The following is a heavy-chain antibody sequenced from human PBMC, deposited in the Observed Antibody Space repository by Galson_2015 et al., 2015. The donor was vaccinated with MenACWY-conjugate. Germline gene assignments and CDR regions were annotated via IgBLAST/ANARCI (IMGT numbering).Heavy chain of an antibody. CDR3: VKGGWLDD. D-gene: IGHD2-15*01. Sequence: SLRLSCAASGFSFATFDMSWGRLAPGKGLEWVSFISGRDGSTHYADSVKGQFTISRDNSKNTLYLQMSSLRAEDTAVYYCVKGGWLDDWGQGSLVTVSS. CDR2: ISGRDGST. CDR1: GFSFATFD. J-gene: IGHJ4*02. V-gene: IGHV3-23*01.